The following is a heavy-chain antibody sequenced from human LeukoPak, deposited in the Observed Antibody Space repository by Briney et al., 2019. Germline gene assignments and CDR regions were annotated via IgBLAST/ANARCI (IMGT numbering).Heavy chain of an antibody. J-gene: IGHJ3*02. CDR2: ISSSSSYI. D-gene: IGHD1-7*01. V-gene: IGHV3-21*04. Sequence: GGSLRLSCTDSGFTISGYSMIWVRQAPGKGLEWVSSISSSSSYIYYADSVKGRFTISRDNAKNSLYLQMNSLRAEDTAVYYCARDQVGELFRGNAFDIWGQGTMVTVSS. CDR1: GFTISGYS. CDR3: ARDQVGELFRGNAFDI.